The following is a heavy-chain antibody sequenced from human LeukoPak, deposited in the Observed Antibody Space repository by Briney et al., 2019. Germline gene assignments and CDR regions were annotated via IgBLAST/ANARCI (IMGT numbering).Heavy chain of an antibody. J-gene: IGHJ4*02. D-gene: IGHD2-2*01. CDR1: GYTFTSYD. Sequence: ASVKVSRKASGYTFTSYDINWVRQATGQGLEWMGWMNPNSGNTGYAQKFQGRVTMTRNTSISTAYMELSSLRSEDTAVYYCARVGSGYCSSTSCLGADYWGQGTLVTVSS. CDR3: ARVGSGYCSSTSCLGADY. V-gene: IGHV1-8*01. CDR2: MNPNSGNT.